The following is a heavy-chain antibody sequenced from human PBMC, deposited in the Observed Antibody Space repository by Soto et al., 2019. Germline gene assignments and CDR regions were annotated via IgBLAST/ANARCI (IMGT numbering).Heavy chain of an antibody. J-gene: IGHJ4*02. CDR1: GFSFSNYA. Sequence: EVQLLESGGGLVQPGGSLRLSCAASGFSFSNYAMSWVRQSPGKGLEWVSVITGSDFSTYYADSVKGRFTISRDNSKKTLFLQMNSLRADDTAVYYCTKDRAYFYISGSYAFDYWGQGTLVTVSS. CDR3: TKDRAYFYISGSYAFDY. V-gene: IGHV3-23*01. CDR2: ITGSDFST. D-gene: IGHD3-10*01.